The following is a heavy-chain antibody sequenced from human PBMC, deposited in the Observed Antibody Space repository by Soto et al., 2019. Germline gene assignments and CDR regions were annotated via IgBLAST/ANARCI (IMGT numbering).Heavy chain of an antibody. D-gene: IGHD1-26*01. CDR1: GFTFSSHS. CDR3: ARDLPLARWVGGMDV. J-gene: IGHJ6*02. V-gene: IGHV3-48*02. CDR2: ISSSSNSI. Sequence: GSLRLSCAASGFTFSSHSMNWVRQAPGKGLEWVSYISSSSNSIYYADSVKGRFTISRDNAKNSLFLQMNSLRDEDTAVYYCARDLPLARWVGGMDVWGQGTTVTVSS.